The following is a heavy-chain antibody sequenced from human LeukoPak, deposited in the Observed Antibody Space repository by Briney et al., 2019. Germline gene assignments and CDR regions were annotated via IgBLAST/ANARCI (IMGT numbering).Heavy chain of an antibody. CDR1: GGSFSGYY. V-gene: IGHV4-34*01. CDR3: ARVGDGCSGGSCYSIPY. D-gene: IGHD2-15*01. Sequence: SETPSLTCAVYGGSFSGYYWSWIRQPPGKGLEWIGEINHSGSTNYNPSLKSRVTISVDTSKNQFSLKLSSVTAADTAVYYCARVGDGCSGGSCYSIPYWGQGTLVTVSS. CDR2: INHSGST. J-gene: IGHJ4*02.